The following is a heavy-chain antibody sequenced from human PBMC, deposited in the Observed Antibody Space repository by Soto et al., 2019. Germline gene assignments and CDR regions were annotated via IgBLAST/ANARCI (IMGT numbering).Heavy chain of an antibody. CDR3: ARVSSGWYRGAFDI. V-gene: IGHV3-72*01. D-gene: IGHD6-19*01. Sequence: GGSLRLSCAGSGFSFSDHYMDWVRQAPGKGLEWVGRSRNKPKKYTTEYAASVKGRFTISRDDSKNSLYLQMNSLKTEDTAIYYCARVSSGWYRGAFDIWGQGTMVTVSS. J-gene: IGHJ3*02. CDR2: SRNKPKKYTT. CDR1: GFSFSDHY.